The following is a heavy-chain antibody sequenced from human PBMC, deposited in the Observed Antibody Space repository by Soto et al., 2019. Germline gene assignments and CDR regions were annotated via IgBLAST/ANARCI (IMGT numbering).Heavy chain of an antibody. J-gene: IGHJ6*02. CDR2: MNPNSGNT. D-gene: IGHD5-12*01. CDR3: ARXGYSGYDWGYYYYGMDV. V-gene: IGHV1-8*01. CDR1: GYTFTSYD. Sequence: ASVKVSCKASGYTFTSYDINWVRQATGQGLEWMGWMNPNSGNTGYAQKFQGRVTMTRNTSISTAYMELSSLRSEDTAVYYCARXGYSGYDWGYYYYGMDVWGQGTTVTVSS.